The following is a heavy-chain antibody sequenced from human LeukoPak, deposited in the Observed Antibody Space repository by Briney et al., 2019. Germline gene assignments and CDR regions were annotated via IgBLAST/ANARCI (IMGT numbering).Heavy chain of an antibody. CDR1: KFIFSNYW. D-gene: IGHD3-9*01. V-gene: IGHV3-15*01. Sequence: GGSLRLSCEASKFIFSNYWMSWVRQAPGKGLEWVGRIKSKSAGGTTDYAAPVKGRFTISRDDSKNTLYLQMNSLKTEDTAVYYCARDWYHAFDFWGQGTMVTVSS. J-gene: IGHJ3*01. CDR2: IKSKSAGGTT. CDR3: ARDWYHAFDF.